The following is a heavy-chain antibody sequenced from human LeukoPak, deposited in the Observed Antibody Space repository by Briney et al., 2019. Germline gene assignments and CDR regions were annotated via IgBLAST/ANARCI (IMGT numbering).Heavy chain of an antibody. CDR3: ARDNSVGDIAWWFDP. D-gene: IGHD3-16*02. CDR2: INPSGSST. CDR1: GYSFTSHY. Sequence: ASVKVFCKASGYSFTSHYMHWVRQAPGQGLEWMGLINPSGSSTLYAEELQGRVTMTRDMSTTTYYMELSSLRSEDTAVYYCARDNSVGDIAWWFDPWGQGTLVTVSS. V-gene: IGHV1-46*01. J-gene: IGHJ5*02.